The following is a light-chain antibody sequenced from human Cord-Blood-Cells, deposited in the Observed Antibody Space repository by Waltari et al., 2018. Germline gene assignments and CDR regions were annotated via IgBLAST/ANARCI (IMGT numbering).Light chain of an antibody. CDR2: EVS. CDR1: SSDVGGYNY. CDR3: SSYAGSNNLYV. J-gene: IGLJ1*01. Sequence: QSALTQPPSASGSPGQSVPISCTGTSSDVGGYNYVSWYQQHPGKAPKLMIYEVSKRPPGVPDRFSGSKAGNTASLTVSGLQAEDEADYYCSSYAGSNNLYVFGTGTKVTVL. V-gene: IGLV2-8*01.